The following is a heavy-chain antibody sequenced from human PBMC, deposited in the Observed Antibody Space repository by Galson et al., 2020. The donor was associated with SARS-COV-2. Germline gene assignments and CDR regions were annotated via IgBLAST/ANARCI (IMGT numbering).Heavy chain of an antibody. CDR3: AKDLEDDYVWGSFRPPLDY. Sequence: GGSLRLSCAASGFTFSNYAMNWVRQAPGKGLEWVSAITVSGGSTFYADSVKGRFTISRDNAKNTLYLQMNSLRAEDTAVYYCAKDLEDDYVWGSFRPPLDYGGQGTLVTVSS. D-gene: IGHD3-16*02. V-gene: IGHV3-23*01. J-gene: IGHJ4*02. CDR1: GFTFSNYA. CDR2: ITVSGGST.